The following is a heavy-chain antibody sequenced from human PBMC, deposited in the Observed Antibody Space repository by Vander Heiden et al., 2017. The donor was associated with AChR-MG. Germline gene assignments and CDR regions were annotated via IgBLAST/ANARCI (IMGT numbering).Heavy chain of an antibody. CDR2: IYYTGNT. CDR3: ARLTFFDIFSGYAFDS. Sequence: QVELQESGPGLVKPSQTLSLTCSVPGGTISSGDYYWSWVRQPPGKALEWIGHIYYTGNTHYNSSLKSRISLSVDRSNNLFSLRLTSVTASDTAVYFCARLTFFDIFSGYAFDSWGQGALVTVSS. CDR1: GGTISSGDYY. J-gene: IGHJ4*02. D-gene: IGHD3-9*01. V-gene: IGHV4-30-4*01.